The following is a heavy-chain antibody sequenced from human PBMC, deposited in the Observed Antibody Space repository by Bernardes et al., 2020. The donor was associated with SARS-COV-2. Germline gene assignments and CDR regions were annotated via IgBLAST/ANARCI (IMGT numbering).Heavy chain of an antibody. CDR3: GRGLTSYCGADTCHPGWIDP. V-gene: IGHV4-4*02. CDR1: GASISDSNW. CDR2: VNHRGTI. Sequence: SETLSLTCTVSGASISDSNWWTWVRQPPGKGPEWIGEVNHRGTINYNPSLKSRVAISLDKSKNQFFLDVTSATAADTAVYFCGRGLTSYCGADTCHPGWIDPCGQGTLITVSS. D-gene: IGHD2-21*02. J-gene: IGHJ5*02.